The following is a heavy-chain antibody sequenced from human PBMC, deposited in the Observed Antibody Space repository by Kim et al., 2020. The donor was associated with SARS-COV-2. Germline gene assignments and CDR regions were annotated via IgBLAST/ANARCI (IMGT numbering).Heavy chain of an antibody. CDR2: INHSGST. Sequence: SETLSLTCAVYGGSFSGYYWSWIRQPPGKGLEWIGEINHSGSTNYNPSLKSRVTISVDTSKNQFSLKLSSVTAADTAVYYCARVGYDYSDNYYYYGMDVWGQGTTVTVSS. CDR1: GGSFSGYY. CDR3: ARVGYDYSDNYYYYGMDV. V-gene: IGHV4-34*01. J-gene: IGHJ6*02. D-gene: IGHD3-22*01.